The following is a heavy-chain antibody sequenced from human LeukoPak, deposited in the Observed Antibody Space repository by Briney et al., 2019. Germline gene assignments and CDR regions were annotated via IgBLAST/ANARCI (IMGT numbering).Heavy chain of an antibody. V-gene: IGHV3-23*01. Sequence: GGSLRLSCAASGSTFRAYTFNWVRQTPGKGLEWVSAISGSGGSTYYADSVKGRFTISRDNSKNTLYLQMNSLRAEDTAVYYCAKGPRYDSSGYYFDYWGQGTLVTVSS. CDR1: GSTFRAYT. CDR2: ISGSGGST. D-gene: IGHD3-22*01. J-gene: IGHJ4*02. CDR3: AKGPRYDSSGYYFDY.